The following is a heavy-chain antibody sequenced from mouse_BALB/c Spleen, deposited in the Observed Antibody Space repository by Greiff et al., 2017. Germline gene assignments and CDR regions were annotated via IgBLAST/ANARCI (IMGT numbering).Heavy chain of an antibody. D-gene: IGHD2-14*01. CDR3: ARGRYDVYFDY. CDR1: GYTFTSYT. J-gene: IGHJ2*01. Sequence: QVQLKESAAELARPGASVKMSCKASGYTFTSYTMHWVKQRPGQGLEWIGYINPSSGYTEYNQKFKDKTTLTADKSSSTAYMQLSSLTSEDSAVYYCARGRYDVYFDYWGQGTTLTVSS. V-gene: IGHV1-4*02. CDR2: INPSSGYT.